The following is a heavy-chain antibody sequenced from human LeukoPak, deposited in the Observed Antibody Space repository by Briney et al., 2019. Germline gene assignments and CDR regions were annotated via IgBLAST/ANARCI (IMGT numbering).Heavy chain of an antibody. J-gene: IGHJ6*02. CDR3: ARGSSTSYYYYGMDV. CDR2: INSDGSSI. Sequence: GGSLRLSCAASGFTFSSYGTHWVRQAPGKGLVWVSRINSDGSSIRNADSVKGRLTISRDNAKNTLYLQMNSLRAEDTAVYYCARGSSTSYYYYGMDVWGQGTTVTVSS. V-gene: IGHV3-74*01. D-gene: IGHD2-2*01. CDR1: GFTFSSYG.